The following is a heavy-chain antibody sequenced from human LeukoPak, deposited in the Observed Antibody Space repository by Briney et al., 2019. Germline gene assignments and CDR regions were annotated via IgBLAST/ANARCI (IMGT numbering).Heavy chain of an antibody. V-gene: IGHV1-18*01. CDR1: GYTFTTYD. Sequence: SVQVASQASGYTFTTYDISWVRQAPGQGIEWMGWIISYNGNTNYAQKFQGRVTMTTDTSTSTAYMELRSLRSDDTAVYYCAREEGAPIAAANVWGRGTMVTVSS. CDR2: IISYNGNT. D-gene: IGHD6-13*01. J-gene: IGHJ3*01. CDR3: AREEGAPIAAANV.